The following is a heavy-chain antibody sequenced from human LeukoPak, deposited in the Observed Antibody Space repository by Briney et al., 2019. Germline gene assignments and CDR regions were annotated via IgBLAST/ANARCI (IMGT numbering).Heavy chain of an antibody. D-gene: IGHD5-12*01. J-gene: IGHJ6*02. CDR2: ISSSGSTI. CDR3: ARRYSGYDSYYYGMDV. CDR1: GFTFSDYY. V-gene: IGHV3-11*04. Sequence: PGGSLRLSCAASGFTFSDYYMSWIRQAPGKGLEWVSYISSSGSTIYYADSVKGRFTISRDNAKNSLYLQMNSLRAEDTAVYYCARRYSGYDSYYYGMDVWGQGTTVTVSS.